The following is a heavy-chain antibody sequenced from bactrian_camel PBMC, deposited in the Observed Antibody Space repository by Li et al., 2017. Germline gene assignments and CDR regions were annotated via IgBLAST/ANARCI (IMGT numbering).Heavy chain of an antibody. D-gene: IGHD2*01. CDR2: ISNNGGSRT. Sequence: VQLVESGGGLVQPGESLRLSCAASGFTFSTYAMNWFRQAPGKERERVSCISNNGGSRTIYVDSVKGRFTVSRDNPKNILYLQMNNLKSEDTALYYCAKATRFGGGYFLNYWGQGTQVTVS. CDR1: GFTFSTYA. CDR3: AKATRFGGGYFLNY. V-gene: IGHV3S42*01. J-gene: IGHJ4*01.